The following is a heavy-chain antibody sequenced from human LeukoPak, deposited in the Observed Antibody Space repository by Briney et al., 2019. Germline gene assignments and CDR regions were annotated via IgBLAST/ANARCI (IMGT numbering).Heavy chain of an antibody. CDR1: GYTFTSYH. D-gene: IGHD2-8*01. CDR2: INPSGGTT. J-gene: IGHJ3*02. V-gene: IGHV1-46*01. Sequence: ASVKVSCKASGYTFTSYHMHWVRQAPGQGLEWMGIINPSGGTTNYAQKFQGRVTMTRDMSTSTVYMELSSLRSEDTAVYYCATPTLYGAFDIWGQGTMVTVSS. CDR3: ATPTLYGAFDI.